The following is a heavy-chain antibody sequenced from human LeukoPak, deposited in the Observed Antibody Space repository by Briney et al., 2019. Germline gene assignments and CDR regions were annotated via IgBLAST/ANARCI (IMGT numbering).Heavy chain of an antibody. J-gene: IGHJ4*02. D-gene: IGHD2-15*01. Sequence: ASVKVSCTASGYTFTTYDINWVRQATGQGFEWLGWMSPNSGNTGYAQKFQGRVTMTRSTSMSTAYMELSSLKSEDTAVYYCAKQLGYCSDGSCYFPYWGQGTLVTVSS. CDR1: GYTFTTYD. CDR3: AKQLGYCSDGSCYFPY. V-gene: IGHV1-8*01. CDR2: MSPNSGNT.